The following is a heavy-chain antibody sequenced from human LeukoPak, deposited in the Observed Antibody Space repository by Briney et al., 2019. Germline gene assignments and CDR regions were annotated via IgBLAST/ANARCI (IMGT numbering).Heavy chain of an antibody. CDR2: ISSGSNTI. CDR1: GFTFSSYS. D-gene: IGHD3-22*01. CDR3: ARDQNYYDSSGYDY. V-gene: IGHV3-48*02. Sequence: GGSLRLSRAASGFTFSSYSMKWVRQAPGKGLEWVSYISSGSNTIYYADTVKGRFTISRDNAKKSLYLQMNSLRDEDTAVYYCARDQNYYDSSGYDYWGQGTLVTVSS. J-gene: IGHJ4*02.